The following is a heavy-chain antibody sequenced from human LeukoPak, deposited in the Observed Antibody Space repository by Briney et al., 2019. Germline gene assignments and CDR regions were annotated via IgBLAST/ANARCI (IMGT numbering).Heavy chain of an antibody. CDR1: EFTFSSYS. J-gene: IGHJ1*01. D-gene: IGHD6-19*01. CDR3: ARVGGWYDLSEYFQH. Sequence: GGSLRLSCAASEFTFSSYSMNWVRQAPGKGLEWVSYITNSGNSKSYADSVKGRFTISRDNAKNSLYLQMNSLRAEDTAVYYCARVGGWYDLSEYFQHWGQGTLVTVSS. CDR2: ITNSGNSK. V-gene: IGHV3-48*01.